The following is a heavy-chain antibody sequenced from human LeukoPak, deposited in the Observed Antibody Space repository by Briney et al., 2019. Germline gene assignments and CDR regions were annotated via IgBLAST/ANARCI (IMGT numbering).Heavy chain of an antibody. D-gene: IGHD3-22*01. CDR3: ARGADYYDSSGYYFFDY. CDR2: ISSSGSTI. J-gene: IGHJ4*02. CDR1: GFTFSSFE. Sequence: GGSLRLSCGASGFTFSSFEMNWVRQAPGKGLEWVSYISSSGSTIYYADSVKGRFTISRDNAKNSLYLQMNSLRAEDTAVYYCARGADYYDSSGYYFFDYWGQGTLVTVSS. V-gene: IGHV3-48*03.